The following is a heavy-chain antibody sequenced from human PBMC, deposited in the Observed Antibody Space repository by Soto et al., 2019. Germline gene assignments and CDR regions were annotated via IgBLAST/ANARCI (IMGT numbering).Heavy chain of an antibody. J-gene: IGHJ5*02. CDR3: ARHLGYCSSTSCYPWFDP. V-gene: IGHV4-59*08. CDR2: IYYSGST. CDR1: ACTISTYY. D-gene: IGHD2-2*01. Sequence: ASHTLSPTYTVSACTISTYYWSWFRLLPGKGLEWIGYIYYSGSTNYKPSLKSRVTISVDTSKNQFSLKLSSVTAADTAVYYCARHLGYCSSTSCYPWFDPWGQGTLVTVS.